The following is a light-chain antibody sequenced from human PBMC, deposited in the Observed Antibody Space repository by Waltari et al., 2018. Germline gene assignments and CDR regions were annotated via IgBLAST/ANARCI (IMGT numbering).Light chain of an antibody. V-gene: IGLV1-40*01. J-gene: IGLJ1*01. CDR3: QAYDNRLSYV. CDR2: ARN. Sequence: QSLLTQPPSVSGAPGQRVTISCTGSSSNFAHLDVHWCHQLPGHAPKLLIFARNNRASGVPDRFSGSKSGTSRSQASTGLHPEDEGDYYCQAYDNRLSYVFGSGTKVTVL. CDR1: SSNFAHLD.